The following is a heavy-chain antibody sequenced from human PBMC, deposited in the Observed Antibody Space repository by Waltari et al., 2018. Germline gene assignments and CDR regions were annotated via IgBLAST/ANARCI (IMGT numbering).Heavy chain of an antibody. CDR3: AKSTGKLWYFDL. Sequence: EVQLLESGGGLVQPGGSLSLSCAASGFTFSSYAMRWVRQAPGKGLEWVSAISGSGGSTYYADSVKGRFTISRDNSKNTLYLQMNSLRAEDTAVYYCAKSTGKLWYFDLWGRGTLVTVSS. CDR2: ISGSGGST. CDR1: GFTFSSYA. D-gene: IGHD3-10*01. V-gene: IGHV3-23*01. J-gene: IGHJ2*01.